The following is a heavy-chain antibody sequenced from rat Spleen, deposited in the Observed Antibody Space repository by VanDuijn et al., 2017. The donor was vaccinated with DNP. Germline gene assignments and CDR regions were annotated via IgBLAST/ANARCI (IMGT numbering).Heavy chain of an antibody. CDR1: GFSLTRNS. J-gene: IGHJ3*01. CDR3: TRDRGDWFAY. V-gene: IGHV2-1*01. CDR2: IWSDGNT. D-gene: IGHD1-5*01. Sequence: QVQLKESGPGLVQPSQTLSLTCAVSGFSLTRNSVHWVRQPPGKGLEWLGAIWSDGNTDYNSGFKSRLSISRDTSKSQVFLKMNSLQTEDTAIYFCTRDRGDWFAYWGQGTLVTVSS.